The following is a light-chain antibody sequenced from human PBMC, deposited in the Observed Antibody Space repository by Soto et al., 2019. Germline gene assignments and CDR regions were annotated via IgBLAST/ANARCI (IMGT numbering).Light chain of an antibody. V-gene: IGKV3-20*01. J-gene: IGKJ1*01. CDR3: QQYGSSPWT. CDR1: QSVSSSF. CDR2: GAS. Sequence: EIVLTKSPGTLSLSPGERATLSCRASQSVSSSFLGWYQQKPGQAPRLLIYGASSRATGIPDRFSGSGSGTDFTLIISRLEPEDFAVYYCQQYGSSPWTFGHGTKVEIK.